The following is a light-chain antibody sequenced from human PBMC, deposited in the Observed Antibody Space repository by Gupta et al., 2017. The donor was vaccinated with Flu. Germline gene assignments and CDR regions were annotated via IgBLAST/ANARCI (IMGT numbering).Light chain of an antibody. J-gene: IGKJ1*01. CDR1: QSVLYSSDNKNY. CDR2: WAS. V-gene: IGKV4-1*01. CDR3: QQYDSTPRT. Sequence: DIVMTQSPDSLAVSLGERATINCKSSQSVLYSSDNKNYLAWHQQKPGQPPKLLIYWASTRESGVPDRFSDSGSGTDFTLTISSLQAEDVAVYYCQQYDSTPRTFGQGTKVEI.